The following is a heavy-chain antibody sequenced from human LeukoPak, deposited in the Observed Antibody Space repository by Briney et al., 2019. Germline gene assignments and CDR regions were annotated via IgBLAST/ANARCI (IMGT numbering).Heavy chain of an antibody. CDR1: GGSISSSNW. Sequence: SETLSLTCAVSGGSISSSNWWGWVRQPPGKGLEWIGEIYHSGSTNYNPSLKSRVTILVDKSKNQFSLKLSSVTAADTAVYYCARAAFGSGWYVGLDYWGQGTLVTVSS. CDR3: ARAAFGSGWYVGLDY. CDR2: IYHSGST. D-gene: IGHD6-19*01. V-gene: IGHV4-4*02. J-gene: IGHJ4*02.